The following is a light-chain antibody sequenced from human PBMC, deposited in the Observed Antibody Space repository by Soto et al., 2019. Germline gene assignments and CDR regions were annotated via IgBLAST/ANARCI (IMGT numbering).Light chain of an antibody. CDR3: QHDYSTHYT. CDR2: WAS. CDR1: QSVLYSSNNRHY. Sequence: DFVLTQSPDSLALSVGERATINCKSSQSVLYSSNNRHYLAWYQQKPEQPPKLLISWASTRESGVPDRFSGSGSGTDFALAITGLQAEDAEVYDGQHDYSTHYTFGRGTKLEI. J-gene: IGKJ2*01. V-gene: IGKV4-1*01.